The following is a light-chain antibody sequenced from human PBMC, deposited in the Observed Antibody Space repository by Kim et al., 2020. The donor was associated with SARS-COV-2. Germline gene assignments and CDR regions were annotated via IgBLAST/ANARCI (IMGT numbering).Light chain of an antibody. J-gene: IGLJ2*01. CDR3: QTWDSITVV. CDR1: KLGEKY. Sequence: VSPGQQASITCSGDKLGEKYACWYQQKPGQSPVLVIYQDTKRPSGIPERFSGSNSGNTATLTISGTQAMDEADYYCQTWDSITVVFGGGTKLTVL. V-gene: IGLV3-1*01. CDR2: QDT.